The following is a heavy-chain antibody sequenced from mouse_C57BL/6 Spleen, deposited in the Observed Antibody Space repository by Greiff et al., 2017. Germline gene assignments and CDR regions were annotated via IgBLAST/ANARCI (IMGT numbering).Heavy chain of an antibody. CDR3: ARSSDGYYYFDY. D-gene: IGHD2-3*01. Sequence: EVQRVESGGGLVKPGGSLKLSCAASGFTFSSYTMSWVRQTPENRLEWVATISGGGGNTYYPDSVKGRFTISRDNAKNTLYLQMSSLRSEDTALYYCARSSDGYYYFDYWGQGTTLTVSS. J-gene: IGHJ2*01. V-gene: IGHV5-9*01. CDR2: ISGGGGNT. CDR1: GFTFSSYT.